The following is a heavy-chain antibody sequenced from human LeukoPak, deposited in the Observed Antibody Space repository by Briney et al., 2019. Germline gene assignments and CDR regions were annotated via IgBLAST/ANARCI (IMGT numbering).Heavy chain of an antibody. V-gene: IGHV4-30-4*01. J-gene: IGHJ4*02. D-gene: IGHD3-22*01. Sequence: SETLSLTCTVSGGSISSGDYYWSWIRQPPGKGLEWIGYIYYSGSTYYNPSLKSRVTISVDTSKNQSSLKLSSVTAADTAVYYCASTPLYYDSSGYPGSYDYWGQGTLVTVSS. CDR2: IYYSGST. CDR1: GGSISSGDYY. CDR3: ASTPLYYDSSGYPGSYDY.